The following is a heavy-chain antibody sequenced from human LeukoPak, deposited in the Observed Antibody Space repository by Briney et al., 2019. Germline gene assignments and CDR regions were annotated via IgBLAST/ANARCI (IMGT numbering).Heavy chain of an antibody. J-gene: IGHJ4*02. CDR3: ARIPGSSGYSKSHYYFDY. D-gene: IGHD3-22*01. V-gene: IGHV1-2*02. CDR1: GYTFTGYY. Sequence: EASVKVSCKASGYTFTGYYMHWVRQAPGQGLEWMGWINPNSGGTNYAQKFQGRVTMTRDTSISTAYMELSRLRSDDTAVYYCARIPGSSGYSKSHYYFDYWGQGTLVTVSS. CDR2: INPNSGGT.